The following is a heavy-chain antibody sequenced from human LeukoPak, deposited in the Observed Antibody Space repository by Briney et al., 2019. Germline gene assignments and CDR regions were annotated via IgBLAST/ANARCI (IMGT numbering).Heavy chain of an antibody. CDR3: AREGSIAVAHDAFDI. J-gene: IGHJ3*02. V-gene: IGHV4-34*01. Sequence: KPSETLSLTCAVYDGTFTAYYWSWIRQPPGKGREWIGEINHSGSTNYNPSLKSRVTISVDTSKNQFSLKLSSVTAADTAVYYCAREGSIAVAHDAFDIWGQGTMVTVSS. CDR2: INHSGST. CDR1: DGTFTAYY. D-gene: IGHD6-19*01.